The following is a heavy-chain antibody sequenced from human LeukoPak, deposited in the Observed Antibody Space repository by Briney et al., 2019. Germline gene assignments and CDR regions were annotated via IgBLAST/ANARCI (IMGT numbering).Heavy chain of an antibody. Sequence: PGGSLRLSCAASGFTFSSYAMSWVRQAPEKGLEWVSAISGSGGSAYYADSVKGRFTISRDNSKNTLYLQMNSLRAEDTAVYYCAKSKGSGYDWDYWGQGTLVTVSS. V-gene: IGHV3-23*01. D-gene: IGHD5-12*01. J-gene: IGHJ4*02. CDR1: GFTFSSYA. CDR3: AKSKGSGYDWDY. CDR2: ISGSGGSA.